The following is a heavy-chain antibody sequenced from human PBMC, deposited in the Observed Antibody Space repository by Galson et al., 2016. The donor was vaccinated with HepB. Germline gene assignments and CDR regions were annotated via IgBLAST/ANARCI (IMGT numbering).Heavy chain of an antibody. Sequence: SLRLSCAASGFSFSSYGMHWVRQAPGKGLEWVATISYGGGDEYYADSVKGRFAIPRDNSKHTLHLQMNSLRAEDTAIYYCAKGQLSTTMTLFDIWGQGTMVTVSS. CDR1: GFSFSSYG. V-gene: IGHV3-30*18. J-gene: IGHJ3*02. CDR3: AKGQLSTTMTLFDI. CDR2: ISYGGGDE. D-gene: IGHD5/OR15-5a*01.